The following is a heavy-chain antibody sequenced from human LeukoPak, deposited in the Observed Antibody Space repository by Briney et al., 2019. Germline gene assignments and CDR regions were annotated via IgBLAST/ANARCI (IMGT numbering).Heavy chain of an antibody. CDR1: GFTVSSYY. D-gene: IGHD4-17*01. CDR3: ARGSDDYGDPHALDI. CDR2: TYSGGST. Sequence: GGSLRLSCAASGFTVSSYYMGWVRPAPGKGLEWVSVTYSGGSTYYADSVKGRFTISRDKSKNTLYLQMNSLKAEDTAVYYCARGSDDYGDPHALDIWGQGTMVTVSS. J-gene: IGHJ3*02. V-gene: IGHV3-53*01.